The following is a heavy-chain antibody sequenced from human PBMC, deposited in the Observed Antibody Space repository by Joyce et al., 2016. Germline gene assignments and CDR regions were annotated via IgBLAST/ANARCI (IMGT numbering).Heavy chain of an antibody. CDR3: AKDTALDAFDI. J-gene: IGHJ3*02. V-gene: IGHV1-69*08. Sequence: QVQLVQSGAEVKKPGSSVKVSCKASGGTFSSNTVSWVRQAPGQGLEWMGRIIPSLGVANYAQKFQGRLTITAEKSTNTAYMELSSLRSEDTAVYYCAKDTALDAFDIWGQGTMVTVSS. CDR1: GGTFSSNT. CDR2: IIPSLGVA. D-gene: IGHD4-17*01.